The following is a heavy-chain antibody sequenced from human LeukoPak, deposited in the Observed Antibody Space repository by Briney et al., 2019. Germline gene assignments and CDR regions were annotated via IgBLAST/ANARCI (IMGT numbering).Heavy chain of an antibody. V-gene: IGHV4-59*08. D-gene: IGHD6-13*01. CDR1: GGSISSYY. CDR2: IYYSGST. Sequence: SETLSLTCTVPGGSISSYYWSWIRQPPGKGLEWIGYIYYSGSTNYNPSLESRVTISVDTSKNQFSLKLSSVTAADTAVYYCERLGAADYYYGMDVWGQGTTVTVSS. CDR3: ERLGAADYYYGMDV. J-gene: IGHJ6*02.